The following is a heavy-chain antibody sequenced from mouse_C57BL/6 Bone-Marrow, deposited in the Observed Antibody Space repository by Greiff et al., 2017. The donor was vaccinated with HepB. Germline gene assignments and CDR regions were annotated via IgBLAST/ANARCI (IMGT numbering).Heavy chain of an antibody. CDR1: GYTFTSYW. CDR3: AIPSLTPVAY. J-gene: IGHJ3*01. V-gene: IGHV1-74*01. CDR2: IHPSDSDT. Sequence: VKLQESGAELVKPGASVKVSCKASGYTFTSYWMHWVKQRPGQGLEWIGRIHPSDSDTNYNQKFKGKATLTVDKSSSTAYMQLSSLTSEDSAVYYCAIPSLTPVAYWGQGTLVTVSA. D-gene: IGHD4-1*01.